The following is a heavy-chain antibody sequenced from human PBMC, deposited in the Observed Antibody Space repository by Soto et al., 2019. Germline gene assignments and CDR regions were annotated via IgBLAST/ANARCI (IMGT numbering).Heavy chain of an antibody. D-gene: IGHD2-21*01. V-gene: IGHV1-3*01. Sequence: ASVKVSCKASGYTFTSYAMHWVRQAPGQRLEWMGWINAGNGNTKYSQKFQGRVTITRDTSASTAYMELSSLRSEDTAVYYCARSIVVVNAIDYWGQGTLVTVS. CDR3: ARSIVVVNAIDY. J-gene: IGHJ4*02. CDR2: INAGNGNT. CDR1: GYTFTSYA.